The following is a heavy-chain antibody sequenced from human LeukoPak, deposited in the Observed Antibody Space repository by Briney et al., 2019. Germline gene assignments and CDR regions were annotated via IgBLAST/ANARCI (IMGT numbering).Heavy chain of an antibody. V-gene: IGHV4-59*01. CDR2: IYYSGST. Sequence: SETLSLTCTVSGDSISGYYWSWIRQPPGKGLEWIGYIYYSGSTNYNPSLKSRVTISVDTSKNQFSLKLSSVTAADTAVYYCARVAVTNAFDIWGQGTMVTVSS. CDR1: GDSISGYY. D-gene: IGHD6-19*01. CDR3: ARVAVTNAFDI. J-gene: IGHJ3*02.